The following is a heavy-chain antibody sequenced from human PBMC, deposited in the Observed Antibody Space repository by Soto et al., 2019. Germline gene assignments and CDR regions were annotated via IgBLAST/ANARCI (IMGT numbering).Heavy chain of an antibody. CDR2: ISYDGSNK. CDR1: GFTFSSYG. J-gene: IGHJ6*02. V-gene: IGHV3-30*18. Sequence: PGWSLRLSCAASGFTFSSYGMHWVRQAPGKGLEWVAVISYDGSNKYYADSVKGRFTISRDNSKNTLYLQMNSLRAEDTAVYYCPNEGSVGRVGATRYYYQGMDVCGQGTTVTVS. CDR3: PNEGSVGRVGATRYYYQGMDV. D-gene: IGHD1-26*01.